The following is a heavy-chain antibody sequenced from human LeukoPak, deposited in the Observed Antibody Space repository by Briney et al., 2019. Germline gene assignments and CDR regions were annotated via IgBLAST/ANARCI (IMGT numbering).Heavy chain of an antibody. J-gene: IGHJ3*02. CDR3: ARTPDKYGFRAFDI. D-gene: IGHD4-17*01. Sequence: PGGTLRLSCAASGFTFSSYGMSWVRQAPGKGLEWVSAISGSGGSTYYADSVKGRFTISRDNSKNTLYLQMNNLRSDDTAVYYCARTPDKYGFRAFDIWGQGTMVTVSS. CDR2: ISGSGGST. CDR1: GFTFSSYG. V-gene: IGHV3-23*01.